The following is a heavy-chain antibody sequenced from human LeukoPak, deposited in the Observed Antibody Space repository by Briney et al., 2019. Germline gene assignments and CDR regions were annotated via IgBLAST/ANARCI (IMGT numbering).Heavy chain of an antibody. CDR1: SGSFSSRSYY. CDR3: ARLRGGVQLWGD. D-gene: IGHD5-18*01. V-gene: IGHV4-39*01. J-gene: IGHJ4*02. Sequence: PSETLSLTCTVSSGSFSSRSYYCGWIRQPPGMGLEGIATINYSGTTYYNPSLKSRVTASVDTSKSQFYLKLSSVTAADTAVYYCARLRGGVQLWGDWGQGTLATVSS. CDR2: INYSGTT.